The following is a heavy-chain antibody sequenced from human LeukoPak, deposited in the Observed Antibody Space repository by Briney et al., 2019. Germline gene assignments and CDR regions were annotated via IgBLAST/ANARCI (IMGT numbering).Heavy chain of an antibody. D-gene: IGHD3-10*01. J-gene: IGHJ4*02. CDR2: IFHTGHT. Sequence: RPSETLSLTCAVFGDSISSGDYPWGWIRQPPGKGLEWIGYIFHTGHTSYNPSLKSRVTISVDMSKNQLSLKLSSVTAADTAVYYCARGFYGSGSQFDYWGQGTLVTVSS. V-gene: IGHV4-30-2*01. CDR3: ARGFYGSGSQFDY. CDR1: GDSISSGDYP.